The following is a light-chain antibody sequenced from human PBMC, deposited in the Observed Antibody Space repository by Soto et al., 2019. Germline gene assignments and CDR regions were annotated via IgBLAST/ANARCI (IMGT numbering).Light chain of an antibody. Sequence: EIVLTQSPATLSLSPGERATLSCRASQSVSSYLAWYQQKPGQAPRLLIYDASNRATGIPARFSGSGSGTDFPLPISTLEPDDFAVYFSQQRSNWPPYIFGQETKLEIK. CDR3: QQRSNWPPYI. CDR1: QSVSSY. J-gene: IGKJ2*01. CDR2: DAS. V-gene: IGKV3-11*01.